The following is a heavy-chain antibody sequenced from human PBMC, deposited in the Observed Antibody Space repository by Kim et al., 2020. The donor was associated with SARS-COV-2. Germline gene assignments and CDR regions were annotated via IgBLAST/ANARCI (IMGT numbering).Heavy chain of an antibody. J-gene: IGHJ5*02. V-gene: IGHV3-74*01. CDR2: INSDGSST. CDR3: ARAFTISRYNWFDP. D-gene: IGHD3-3*01. CDR1: EFTFSSYW. Sequence: GGSLRLSCAASEFTFSSYWMHWVRQAPGKGLVWVSLINSDGSSTSYADSVKGRFTVSRDNAKNTLYLQMNSLRAEDTAVYYCARAFTISRYNWFDPWGQGTLVTVSS.